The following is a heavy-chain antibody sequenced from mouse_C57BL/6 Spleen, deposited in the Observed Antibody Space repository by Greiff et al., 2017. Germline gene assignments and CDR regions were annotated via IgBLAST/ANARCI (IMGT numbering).Heavy chain of an antibody. V-gene: IGHV1-82*01. CDR2: IYPGDGDN. Sequence: QVQLQQSGPELVQPGASVKISCKASGFAFSSSWMNWVKQRPGKGLEWIGRIYPGDGDNNYNGKFKGKATLTADKSSSTAYMQLSSLTSEDAAVYCCARSRNYGVYFDVWGTGTTVTVSS. CDR1: GFAFSSSW. D-gene: IGHD2-1*01. CDR3: ARSRNYGVYFDV. J-gene: IGHJ1*03.